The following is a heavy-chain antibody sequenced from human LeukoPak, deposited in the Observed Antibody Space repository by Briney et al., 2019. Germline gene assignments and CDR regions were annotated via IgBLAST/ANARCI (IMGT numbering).Heavy chain of an antibody. D-gene: IGHD3-3*01. J-gene: IGHJ4*02. CDR1: GYSFTSYW. Sequence: GESLKISCQGSGYSFTSYWIGWVRQMPGKGLEWMGIIYPGDSDTRYSPPFQGQVTISADKSISTAYLQWSSLKASDTAMYYCARASGRGRFLEWLLFGYWGQGTLVTVSS. CDR2: IYPGDSDT. CDR3: ARASGRGRFLEWLLFGY. V-gene: IGHV5-51*01.